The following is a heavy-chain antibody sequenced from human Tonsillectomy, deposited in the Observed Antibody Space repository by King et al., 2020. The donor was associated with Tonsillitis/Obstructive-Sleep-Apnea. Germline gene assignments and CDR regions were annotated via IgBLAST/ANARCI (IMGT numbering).Heavy chain of an antibody. V-gene: IGHV3-48*03. CDR3: ARENSSSGFYYYGMDV. Sequence: VQLVESGGGLVQPGVSLKLSCAASGFTFSSYEMNWVRQAPGKGLEWGSYITISGSKIYYADSVKGRFTISRDNAKNTLSLQMNSLRAEDTAVYYCARENSSSGFYYYGMDVWGQGTTVTVSS. D-gene: IGHD3-22*01. CDR2: ITISGSKI. J-gene: IGHJ6*02. CDR1: GFTFSSYE.